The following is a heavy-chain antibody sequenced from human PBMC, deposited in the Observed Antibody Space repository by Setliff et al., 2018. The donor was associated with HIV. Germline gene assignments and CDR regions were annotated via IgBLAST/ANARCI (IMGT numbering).Heavy chain of an antibody. V-gene: IGHV3-74*01. CDR3: ARGRRDCSSGSCYGPYYMDV. D-gene: IGHD2-15*01. CDR1: GFAFSTYW. J-gene: IGHJ6*03. Sequence: PGGSLRLSCAASGFAFSTYWMHWVRQAPGKGLVWVSRINTDERYTLYADSVKGRFTISRDNAKSTLYLQMNSLSAEDTATYYCARGRRDCSSGSCYGPYYMDVWGKGTTVTVSS. CDR2: INTDERYT.